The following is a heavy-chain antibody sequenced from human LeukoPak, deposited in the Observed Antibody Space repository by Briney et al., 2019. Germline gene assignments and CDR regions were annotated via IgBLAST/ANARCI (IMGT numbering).Heavy chain of an antibody. CDR3: AKGAMVRGVIPIDY. J-gene: IGHJ4*02. D-gene: IGHD3-10*01. V-gene: IGHV3-23*01. CDR2: ISGSGGST. Sequence: GGFLRLSCAASGFTFSNYAMSWVRQAPGKGLEWVSAISGSGGSTYYADSVKGRFTISRDNSKNTLYLQMNSLRAEDTAVYYCAKGAMVRGVIPIDYWGQGTLVTVSS. CDR1: GFTFSNYA.